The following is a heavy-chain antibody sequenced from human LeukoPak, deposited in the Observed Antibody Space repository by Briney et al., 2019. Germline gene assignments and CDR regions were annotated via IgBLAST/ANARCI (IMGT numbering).Heavy chain of an antibody. Sequence: TGGSLRLSCVASGFIFNNYAMSWARQAPGKGLEWVSAIVGSGANTYYADSVKGRFTISRDNPRNTLYLQMNSLRAEDTAVYYCAKWGDYDVLTGYYDPDNWGQGTLVTVSS. CDR2: IVGSGANT. V-gene: IGHV3-23*01. J-gene: IGHJ4*02. CDR1: GFIFNNYA. D-gene: IGHD3-9*01. CDR3: AKWGDYDVLTGYYDPDN.